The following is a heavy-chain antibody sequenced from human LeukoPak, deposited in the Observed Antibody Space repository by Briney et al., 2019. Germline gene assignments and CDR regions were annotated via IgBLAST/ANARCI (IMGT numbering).Heavy chain of an antibody. CDR1: GFTFSSYA. CDR2: VSGSGGDT. Sequence: PGGSLRLSCAASGFTFSSYAMSWVRQAPGKGLEWVSVVSGSGGDTHYADSVKGRFTISRDNSKNTLYLQMNSLRAEDTAVYYCAKKDGDYPRYYYYYYGMDVWGKGTTVTVSS. J-gene: IGHJ6*04. V-gene: IGHV3-23*01. CDR3: AKKDGDYPRYYYYYYGMDV. D-gene: IGHD4-17*01.